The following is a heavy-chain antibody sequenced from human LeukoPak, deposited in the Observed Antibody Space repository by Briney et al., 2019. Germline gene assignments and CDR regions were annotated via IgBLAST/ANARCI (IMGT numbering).Heavy chain of an antibody. CDR1: GFTFSSYW. V-gene: IGHV3-23*01. D-gene: IGHD2-21*02. CDR2: ISGSGDST. CDR3: ARDQIVVVTAGSAFDI. Sequence: RSGGSLRLSCAASGFTFSSYWMSWVRQAPGKGLEWVSAISGSGDSTYYADSVKGRFTISRDNAKNSLYLQMNSLRAEDTAVYYCARDQIVVVTAGSAFDIWGQGTMVTVSS. J-gene: IGHJ3*02.